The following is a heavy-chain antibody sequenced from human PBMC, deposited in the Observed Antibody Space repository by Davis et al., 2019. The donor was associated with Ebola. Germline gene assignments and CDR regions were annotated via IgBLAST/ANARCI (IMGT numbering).Heavy chain of an antibody. V-gene: IGHV1-2*02. Sequence: ASVKVSCKASGYTFIDYRIHWVRQAPGQGLEWMGFINANNGGTKYPQKFQGRVTMTRDTSISTAYMDLSRLTSDDTAVYYCARGRDNWNYADMDVWGEGTTVTVSS. J-gene: IGHJ6*03. CDR1: GYTFIDYR. D-gene: IGHD1-7*01. CDR3: ARGRDNWNYADMDV. CDR2: INANNGGT.